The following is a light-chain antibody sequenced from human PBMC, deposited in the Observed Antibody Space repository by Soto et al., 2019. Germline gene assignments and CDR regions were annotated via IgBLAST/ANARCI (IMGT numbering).Light chain of an antibody. CDR1: QDISNY. J-gene: IGKJ5*01. CDR2: DAS. CDR3: QQYDNPAIT. V-gene: IGKV1-33*01. Sequence: DIQMTQSPSSLSASVGDRVTITCQASQDISNYLNWYQQKPGKAPKLLIYDASKLETGVPSRFSGSGSGTDFTFTISSLQPEAIATYYCQQYDNPAITFGQGTRLEIK.